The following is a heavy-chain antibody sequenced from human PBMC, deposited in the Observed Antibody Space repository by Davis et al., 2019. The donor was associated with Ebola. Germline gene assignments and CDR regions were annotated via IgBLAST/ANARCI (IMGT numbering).Heavy chain of an antibody. CDR3: TIGLCSGTGCHWDDAFET. Sequence: GESLKISCSASGLTFTNAWMTWVRQAPGKELEWVGRIKSKTDGGTTDYAAPVKGRFSISRDDSENTVYLQVTSLKTEDTAVDYCTIGLCSGTGCHWDDAFETWGQGTMVTVSS. J-gene: IGHJ3*02. CDR1: GLTFTNAW. D-gene: IGHD2-2*01. CDR2: IKSKTDGGTT. V-gene: IGHV3-15*01.